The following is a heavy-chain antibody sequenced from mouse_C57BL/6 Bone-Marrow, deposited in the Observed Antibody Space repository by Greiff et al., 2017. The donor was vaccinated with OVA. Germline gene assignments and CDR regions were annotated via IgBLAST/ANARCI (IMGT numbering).Heavy chain of an antibody. J-gene: IGHJ2*01. V-gene: IGHV1-64*01. CDR1: GYTFTSYW. CDR3: ARSDYYFDY. CDR2: IHPNSGST. Sequence: QGQLQQPGAELVNPGHSLKLSCKASGYTFTSYWMHWVKQRPGQGLEWIGMIHPNSGSTNYNEKFKSKATLTVDKSSSTAYMQLSSLTSEDSAVYYCARSDYYFDYWGQGTTLTVSS.